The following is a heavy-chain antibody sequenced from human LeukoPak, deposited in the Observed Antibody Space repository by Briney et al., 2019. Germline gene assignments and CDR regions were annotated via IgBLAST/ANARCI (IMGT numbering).Heavy chain of an antibody. CDR1: GGSFSGYY. Sequence: SETLSLTCAVYGGSFSGYYWSWIRQPPGKGLEWIGEINHSGSTNYNPSLKSRVTISVDTSKNQFSLKLSSVTAADTAVYYCARDRSRPSFYGSGIATGNAMDVWGQGTTVTVSS. V-gene: IGHV4-34*01. CDR3: ARDRSRPSFYGSGIATGNAMDV. J-gene: IGHJ6*02. CDR2: INHSGST. D-gene: IGHD3-10*01.